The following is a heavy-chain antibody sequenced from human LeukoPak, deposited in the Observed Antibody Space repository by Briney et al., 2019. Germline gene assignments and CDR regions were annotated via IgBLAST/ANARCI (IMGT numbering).Heavy chain of an antibody. J-gene: IGHJ4*02. CDR1: GYTFTDYG. CDR3: ARGIIAAANTHFDY. D-gene: IGHD6-13*01. V-gene: IGHV1-18*01. Sequence: ASVKVSCKASGYTFTDYGISWVRQAPGQGLEWMGWVSPYNDNTNYAQKLQDRVFMATDTSTSTAYMDLRSLTSDDTAVYYCARGIIAAANTHFDYWGQRTLVTVSS. CDR2: VSPYNDNT.